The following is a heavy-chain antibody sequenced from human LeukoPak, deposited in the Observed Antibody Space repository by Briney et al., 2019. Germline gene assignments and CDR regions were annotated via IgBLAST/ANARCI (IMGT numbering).Heavy chain of an antibody. D-gene: IGHD3-10*01. CDR2: IKKDGSEK. Sequence: PGGSLRLSCAASGFTFSSYWMSWVRQAPGKGLEWVANIKKDGSEKSYVDSVKGRFTISRDNAKNTLYLQMNRLRAEDTAVYYCAKEYFYGSGSYYNGYWGQGALVTVSS. CDR1: GFTFSSYW. V-gene: IGHV3-7*04. J-gene: IGHJ4*02. CDR3: AKEYFYGSGSYYNGY.